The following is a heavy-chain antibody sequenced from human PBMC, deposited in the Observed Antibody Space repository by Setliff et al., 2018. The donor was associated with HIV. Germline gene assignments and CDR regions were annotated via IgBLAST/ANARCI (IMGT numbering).Heavy chain of an antibody. D-gene: IGHD2-2*01. CDR1: GFSFSSYE. V-gene: IGHV3-48*03. CDR3: ARSEKYCSSVSCFRGCYGMDV. CDR2: ISSSGNTI. J-gene: IGHJ6*02. Sequence: LKISCAASGFSFSSYEMNWVRQAPGKGLEWISYISSSGNTIYYADSVKGRFTISRDNAKNSLYLQMSSLRAEDTAIYYCARSEKYCSSVSCFRGCYGMDVWGHGATVTVSS.